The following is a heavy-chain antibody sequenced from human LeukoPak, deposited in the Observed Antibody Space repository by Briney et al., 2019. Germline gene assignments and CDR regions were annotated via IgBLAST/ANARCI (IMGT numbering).Heavy chain of an antibody. V-gene: IGHV4-59*01. Sequence: SETLSLTCTVSGDSISSYYWSWIRQPPGKGLEWIGYIYYSGSTNYNPSLKSRVTISVDTSKNQFSLKLSSVTAADTAVYYCARETMVRFDPWGQGTLVTVAS. CDR1: GDSISSYY. CDR3: ARETMVRFDP. J-gene: IGHJ5*02. CDR2: IYYSGST. D-gene: IGHD3-10*01.